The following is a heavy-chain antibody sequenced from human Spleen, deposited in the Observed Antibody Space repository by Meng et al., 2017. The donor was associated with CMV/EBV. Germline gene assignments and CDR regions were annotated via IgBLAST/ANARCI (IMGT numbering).Heavy chain of an antibody. Sequence: GGSLRLSCAGSGFTFSRYNMNWVRQAPGRGLEWVSAISSSSKYIYYADSVKGRFIISRDNAKNSLYLQMNSLGAEDTAVYYCARDYCSTTSCYVGENGMDVWGQGTTVTVSS. CDR3: ARDYCSTTSCYVGENGMDV. CDR1: GFTFSRYN. J-gene: IGHJ6*02. CDR2: ISSSSKYI. V-gene: IGHV3-21*01. D-gene: IGHD2-2*01.